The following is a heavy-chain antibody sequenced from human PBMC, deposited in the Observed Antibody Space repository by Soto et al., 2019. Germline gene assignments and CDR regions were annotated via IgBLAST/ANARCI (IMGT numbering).Heavy chain of an antibody. J-gene: IGHJ6*02. V-gene: IGHV3-74*01. Sequence: EVQLVESGGGLVQPGGSLRLSCAASGFTFSSYWMHWVRQAPGKGLVWVSRMNSDVSSISYADSVKGRFIISRDNAKNTLYLQMNNLSAEETAVYYCARERPYCGGDCYLYYSGMDVWGQGTTVTVSS. CDR3: ARERPYCGGDCYLYYSGMDV. D-gene: IGHD2-21*02. CDR2: MNSDVSSI. CDR1: GFTFSSYW.